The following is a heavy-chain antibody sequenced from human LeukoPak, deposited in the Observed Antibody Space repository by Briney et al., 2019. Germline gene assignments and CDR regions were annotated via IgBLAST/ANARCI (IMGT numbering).Heavy chain of an antibody. D-gene: IGHD3-16*02. CDR2: INPNTGNP. J-gene: IGHJ5*01. V-gene: IGHV7-4-1*02. CDR3: ARAYQRLGGLSFPDS. Sequence: ASVKVSCKTSGYTFTNYAMNWVRQAPGQGLEWVGWINPNTGNPTYAQGFTGRFVFSLDTSVTTTYLQISGLKAEDTAVYYCARAYQRLGGLSFPDSWGQGTLVTVSS. CDR1: GYTFTNYA.